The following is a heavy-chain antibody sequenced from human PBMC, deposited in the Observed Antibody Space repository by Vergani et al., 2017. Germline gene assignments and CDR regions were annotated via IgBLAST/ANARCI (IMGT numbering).Heavy chain of an antibody. Sequence: QVTLKESGPVLVKPTETLTLTCTVSGFSLSNARMGVSWIRQPPGKALEWLAHIFSNDEKSYSTSLKSRLTISKDTSKSQVVLTMTNMDPVDTATYYCARLQSDFWSGYPYYYYYGMDVWGQGTTVTVSS. CDR1: GFSLSNARMG. V-gene: IGHV2-26*01. CDR3: ARLQSDFWSGYPYYYYYGMDV. J-gene: IGHJ6*02. D-gene: IGHD3-3*01. CDR2: IFSNDEK.